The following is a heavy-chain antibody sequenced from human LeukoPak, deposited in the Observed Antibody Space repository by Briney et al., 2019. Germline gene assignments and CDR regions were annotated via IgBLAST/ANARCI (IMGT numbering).Heavy chain of an antibody. V-gene: IGHV4-31*03. Sequence: SQTLSLTCTVSGGSLSSGGYYWSWIRQHPGKGLEWIGYIYYSGSTYYHPSLKSRVTISVDTSKNQFSLKLSSVTAADTAVYHCARLWSYYDSSGYYYEAYWYFDLWGRGTLVTVSS. CDR2: IYYSGST. CDR1: GGSLSSGGYY. CDR3: ARLWSYYDSSGYYYEAYWYFDL. J-gene: IGHJ2*01. D-gene: IGHD3-22*01.